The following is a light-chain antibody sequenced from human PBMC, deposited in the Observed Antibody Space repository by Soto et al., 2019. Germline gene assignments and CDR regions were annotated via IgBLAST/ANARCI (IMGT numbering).Light chain of an antibody. V-gene: IGLV1-51*02. CDR2: ESD. Sequence: QSMLTQPPSVSAAPGQEVTISCSGSSSNIGNHYVSWYQQLPGTAPRLLIYESDKRPSGIPDRFSGSKSGTSATLGIPGLQTGDDADYYCGTWDSSLSAPNWVFGGGTQLTVL. J-gene: IGLJ3*02. CDR1: SSNIGNHY. CDR3: GTWDSSLSAPNWV.